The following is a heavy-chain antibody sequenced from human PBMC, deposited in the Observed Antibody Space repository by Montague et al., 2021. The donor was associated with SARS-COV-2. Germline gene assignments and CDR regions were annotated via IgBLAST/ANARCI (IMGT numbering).Heavy chain of an antibody. CDR1: GFTFSSYG. J-gene: IGHJ6*02. D-gene: IGHD3-10*01. CDR3: ARQLGYYYGMDV. Sequence: SLRLPCAASGFTFSSYGMHWVRQAPGKGLEWVAVIWYDGSNKYYADSVKGRFTISRDNSKNTLYLQMNSLRAEDTAVYYCARQLGYYYGMDVWGQGTTVTVSS. CDR2: IWYDGSNK. V-gene: IGHV3-33*01.